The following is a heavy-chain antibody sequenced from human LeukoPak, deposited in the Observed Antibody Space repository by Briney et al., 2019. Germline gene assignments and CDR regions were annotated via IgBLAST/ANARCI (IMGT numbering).Heavy chain of an antibody. D-gene: IGHD3-10*01. Sequence: GGSLRPSCAASGFTLSSYAMSWVRQAPGKGLEWVANIKQDGSEKYYVDSVKGRFTISRDNAKNSLYLQMNSLRAEDTAVYYCARESYYYGSGSYPTSPLGFDYWGQGTLVTVSS. CDR1: GFTLSSYA. CDR2: IKQDGSEK. CDR3: ARESYYYGSGSYPTSPLGFDY. J-gene: IGHJ4*02. V-gene: IGHV3-7*03.